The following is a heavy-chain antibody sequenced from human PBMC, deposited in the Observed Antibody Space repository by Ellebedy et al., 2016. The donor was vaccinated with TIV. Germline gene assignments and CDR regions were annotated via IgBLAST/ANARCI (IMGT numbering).Heavy chain of an antibody. CDR1: GFTFSTYA. V-gene: IGHV3-21*01. CDR3: AREINGPDY. Sequence: GGSLRLXXAASGFTFSTYAMNWVRQAPGKGLEWVSSISSSSSYIYYADSVKGRFTISRDNAKNSLYLQMNSLRAEDTAVYYCAREINGPDYWGQGTLVTVSS. D-gene: IGHD2-8*01. CDR2: ISSSSSYI. J-gene: IGHJ4*02.